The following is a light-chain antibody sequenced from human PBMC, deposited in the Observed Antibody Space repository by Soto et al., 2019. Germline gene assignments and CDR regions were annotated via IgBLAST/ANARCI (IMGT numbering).Light chain of an antibody. CDR1: QSVSTNF. J-gene: IGKJ1*01. CDR3: QQYGRTSWT. Sequence: EIVLTQSPGTLSLSPGEGATLSCRASQSVSTNFFAWYQQKPGQAPRLLIYCASTRATGIPDRFSGSGSGTDFTLTISRLEPEDFAVYYCQQYGRTSWTFGQGTKVEI. CDR2: CAS. V-gene: IGKV3-20*01.